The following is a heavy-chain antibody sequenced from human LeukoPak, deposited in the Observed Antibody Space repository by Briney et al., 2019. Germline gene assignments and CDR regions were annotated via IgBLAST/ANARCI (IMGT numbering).Heavy chain of an antibody. CDR3: AKAIGRGWYVDYFDY. J-gene: IGHJ4*02. Sequence: GGSLRLSCAASGFTFSSYGMHWVRQAPGKGLEWVAVISYDGSNKYYADSVKGRFTISRDNSKNTLYLQMNSLRAEDTAVYYCAKAIGRGWYVDYFDYWGQGTLVTVSS. D-gene: IGHD6-19*01. CDR2: ISYDGSNK. CDR1: GFTFSSYG. V-gene: IGHV3-30*18.